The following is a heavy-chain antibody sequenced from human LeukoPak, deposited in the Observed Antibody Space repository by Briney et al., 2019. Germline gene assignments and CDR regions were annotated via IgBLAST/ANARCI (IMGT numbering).Heavy chain of an antibody. CDR1: GFIFSDYY. CDR3: AKDGATVTTYFDY. CDR2: ISDGGRPL. D-gene: IGHD4-17*01. J-gene: IGHJ4*02. V-gene: IGHV3-11*04. Sequence: PGGSLRLSCAASGFIFSDYYMSWIRQARGKGLEWVSFISDGGRPLHYADSVKGRFTISRDNAKNSLYLQMNSLRAEDTAVYYCAKDGATVTTYFDYWGQGTLVTVSS.